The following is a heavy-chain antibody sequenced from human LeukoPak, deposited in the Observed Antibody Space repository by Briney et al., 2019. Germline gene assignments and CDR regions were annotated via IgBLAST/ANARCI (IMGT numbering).Heavy chain of an antibody. D-gene: IGHD2-15*01. CDR1: GGSISSYY. V-gene: IGHV4-59*08. J-gene: IGHJ5*02. Sequence: SETLSLTCTVSGGSISSYYWSWIRQPPGKGLEWIGYIYYSGSTNYNPSLKSRVTISVDTSKNQFSLKLSSVTAADTAVYYCARSPLWTVTRSGFDPWGQGTLVTVSS. CDR2: IYYSGST. CDR3: ARSPLWTVTRSGFDP.